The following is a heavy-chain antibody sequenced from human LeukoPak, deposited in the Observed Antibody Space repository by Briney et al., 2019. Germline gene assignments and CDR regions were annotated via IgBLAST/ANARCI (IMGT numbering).Heavy chain of an antibody. D-gene: IGHD5-24*01. CDR3: ALGDGYNF. CDR1: GGTFSSYA. V-gene: IGHV1-69*04. J-gene: IGHJ4*02. CDR2: IIPILGIA. Sequence: PVKVSCKASGGTFSSYAISWVRQAPGQGLEWMGRIIPILGIANYAQKFQGRVTITADKSTSTAYMELSSLRSEDTAVYYCALGDGYNFWGQGTLVTVSS.